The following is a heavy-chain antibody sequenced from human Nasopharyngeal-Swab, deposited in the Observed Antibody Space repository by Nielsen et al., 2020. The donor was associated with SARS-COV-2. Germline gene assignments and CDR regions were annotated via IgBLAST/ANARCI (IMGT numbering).Heavy chain of an antibody. CDR2: INHSGST. J-gene: IGHJ6*03. V-gene: IGHV4-34*01. CDR1: GGSFSDYF. D-gene: IGHD2-2*01. Sequence: GSLRLSCAVYGGSFSDYFWTWIRQPPGKGLEWIGEINHSGSTNYNPSLKSRVTLSVDTSMNQVSLEVSSVTAADTAVYYCARGLSGIVPAPILGLGPYYYYYYMDVWGKGTTVTVSS. CDR3: ARGLSGIVPAPILGLGPYYYYYYMDV.